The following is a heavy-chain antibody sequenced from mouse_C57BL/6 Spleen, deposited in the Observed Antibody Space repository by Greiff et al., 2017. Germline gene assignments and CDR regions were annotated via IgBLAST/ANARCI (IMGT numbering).Heavy chain of an antibody. V-gene: IGHV3-6*01. CDR1: GYSITSGYY. D-gene: IGHD1-1*01. CDR2: ISYDGSN. CDR3: ARNYYGSSYGFAY. Sequence: EVKLLESGPGLVKPSQSLSLTCSVTGYSITSGYYWNWIRQFPGNKLEWMGYISYDGSNNYNPSLKNRISITRDTSKNQFLLKLNSVTTEDTATYYCARNYYGSSYGFAYWGQGTLVTVSA. J-gene: IGHJ3*01.